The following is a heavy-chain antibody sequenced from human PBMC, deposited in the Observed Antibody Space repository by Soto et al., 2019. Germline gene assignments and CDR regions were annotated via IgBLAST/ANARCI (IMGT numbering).Heavy chain of an antibody. V-gene: IGHV3-48*02. Sequence: GGSLRLSCAASGFTFSSYSMNWVRQAPGKGLEWVSYISSSSSTIYYADSVKGRFTISRDNAKNSLYLQMNSLRDEDTAVYYCARPIKKAAAGAKDAFDIWGQGTMVTVTS. J-gene: IGHJ3*02. CDR3: ARPIKKAAAGAKDAFDI. D-gene: IGHD6-13*01. CDR1: GFTFSSYS. CDR2: ISSSSSTI.